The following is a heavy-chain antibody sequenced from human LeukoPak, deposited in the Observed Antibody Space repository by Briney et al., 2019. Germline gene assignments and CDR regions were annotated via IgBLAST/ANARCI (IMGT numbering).Heavy chain of an antibody. CDR3: ARVSGIMISLGGVFSYFDY. D-gene: IGHD3-16*01. CDR2: INHSGGT. V-gene: IGHV4-34*01. Sequence: SETLSLTCALYGGSFNDYYWTWIRQPPGKGLEWIGEINHSGGTDYNPSLRSRVTISVDPSKNQLSLQLSSVTAADTGVYYCARVSGIMISLGGVFSYFDYWGQGTLVTVSS. J-gene: IGHJ4*02. CDR1: GGSFNDYY.